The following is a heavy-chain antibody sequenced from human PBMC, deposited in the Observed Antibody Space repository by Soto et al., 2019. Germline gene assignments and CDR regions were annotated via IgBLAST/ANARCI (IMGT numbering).Heavy chain of an antibody. CDR2: IYYTGST. Sequence: SETLSLTCTVSGGSVISGSYYWSWTRQPPGKGLEWIGYIYYTGSTNNNPSLKSRVTISIDASKIQFSLKLSSVSAADTAVYYCARSHVDTAMVDYWGQGILVTVSS. V-gene: IGHV4-61*01. J-gene: IGHJ4*02. D-gene: IGHD5-18*01. CDR1: GGSVISGSYY. CDR3: ARSHVDTAMVDY.